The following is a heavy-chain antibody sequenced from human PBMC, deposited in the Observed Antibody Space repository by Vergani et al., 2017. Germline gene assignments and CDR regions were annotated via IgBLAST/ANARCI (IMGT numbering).Heavy chain of an antibody. J-gene: IGHJ5*02. Sequence: QVQLVQSGAEVKKPGSSVKVSCKASGGTFSSYAISWVRQAPGQGLEWMGGTIPIFGTANYAQKFQGRVTITADESTSTAYMELSSLRAEDTAVYYCARGRVAATGGWFDPWGQGTLVTVSS. V-gene: IGHV1-69*01. CDR2: TIPIFGTA. CDR3: ARGRVAATGGWFDP. D-gene: IGHD2-15*01. CDR1: GGTFSSYA.